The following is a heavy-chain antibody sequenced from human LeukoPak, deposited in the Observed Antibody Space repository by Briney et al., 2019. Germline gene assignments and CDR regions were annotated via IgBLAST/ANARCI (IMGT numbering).Heavy chain of an antibody. D-gene: IGHD3-22*01. CDR1: GFTFSTYG. Sequence: GGSLRLSCTASGFTFSTYGMTWVRQAPGEGLEWVSGISGSGGSTYYTDSVKGRFTISRDNSKNTLHLQMSSLRAEDTAVYYCAKASYYYDSSGYFSSYDYWGQGTLVTVSS. CDR3: AKASYYYDSSGYFSSYDY. V-gene: IGHV3-23*01. J-gene: IGHJ4*02. CDR2: ISGSGGST.